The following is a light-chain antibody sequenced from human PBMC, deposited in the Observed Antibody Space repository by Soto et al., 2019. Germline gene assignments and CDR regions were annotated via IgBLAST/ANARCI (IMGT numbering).Light chain of an antibody. J-gene: IGKJ1*01. V-gene: IGKV3-15*01. CDR3: QQYFAWPLT. CDR1: QTISSN. Sequence: EIVMTQSPVTLSVSPGEGATLSCRASQTISSNLAWYQQRPGQAPRLLIYDASTRPTGIPARFRGSGSGTEFTLTISSLQSEDFVVYYCQQYFAWPLTFGQGTKVDIK. CDR2: DAS.